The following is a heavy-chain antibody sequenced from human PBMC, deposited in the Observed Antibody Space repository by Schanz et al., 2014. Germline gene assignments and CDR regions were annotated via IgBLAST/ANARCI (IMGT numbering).Heavy chain of an antibody. CDR3: ARRGIRGVFSSFDY. V-gene: IGHV7-4-1*02. Sequence: QVQLVQSGSELKKPGASVKVSCKASGYTFTSFAMNWVRQAPGQGLEWMGWINTNNGDPTYAQAFTGRFLFSLDTSVNTAYLQISSLEADDTAVYYCARRGIRGVFSSFDYWGLGTLVTVSS. J-gene: IGHJ4*02. CDR1: GYTFTSFA. CDR2: INTNNGDP. D-gene: IGHD3-10*01.